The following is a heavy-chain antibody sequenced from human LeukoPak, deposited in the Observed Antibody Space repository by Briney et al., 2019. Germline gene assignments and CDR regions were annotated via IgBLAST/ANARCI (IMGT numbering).Heavy chain of an antibody. V-gene: IGHV3-11*01. D-gene: IGHD1-26*01. J-gene: IGHJ4*02. CDR3: AREIRGYSYFDY. CDR2: ISSSGSTI. Sequence: PGGSLRLSCAASGSTFSDYYMNWIRQAPGKGLEWVSYISSSGSTIYYADSVKGRFTISRDNAKNSLYLQMNSLRAEDTAVYYCAREIRGYSYFDYWGQGTLVTVSS. CDR1: GSTFSDYY.